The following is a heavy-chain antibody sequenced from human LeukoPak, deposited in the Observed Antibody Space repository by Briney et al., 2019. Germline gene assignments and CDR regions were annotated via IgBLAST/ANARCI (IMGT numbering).Heavy chain of an antibody. D-gene: IGHD2-15*01. CDR3: ASRLDQHLLYYFDY. J-gene: IGHJ4*02. CDR1: GYTFTGYY. Sequence: ASVKVSCKASGYTFTGYYMHWVRQAPGQGLEWMGWINPNSGGTKYAQKFQGRVTMTSDASISTAYMELSSLRSDDTAVYYCASRLDQHLLYYFDYWGQGALVTVSS. V-gene: IGHV1-2*02. CDR2: INPNSGGT.